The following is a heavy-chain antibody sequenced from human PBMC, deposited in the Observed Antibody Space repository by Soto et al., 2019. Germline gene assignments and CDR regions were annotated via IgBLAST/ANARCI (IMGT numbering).Heavy chain of an antibody. CDR3: TTVEIAVAGTLYYYYYMDV. Sequence: PGGSLRLSCAASGFTFSNAWMSWVRQAPGKGLEWVGRIKSKTDGGTTDYAAPVKGRFTISRDDSKNTLYLQMNSLKTEDTAVYYCTTVEIAVAGTLYYYYYMDVWGKGTTVTVSS. V-gene: IGHV3-15*01. J-gene: IGHJ6*03. CDR1: GFTFSNAW. CDR2: IKSKTDGGTT. D-gene: IGHD6-19*01.